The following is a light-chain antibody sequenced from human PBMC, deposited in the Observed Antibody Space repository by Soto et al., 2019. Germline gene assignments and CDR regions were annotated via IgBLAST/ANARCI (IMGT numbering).Light chain of an antibody. J-gene: IGLJ2*01. V-gene: IGLV1-40*01. CDR1: SSNTGAGYD. CDR3: QAYDGSLSGSV. Sequence: QSVLTQPPSVSGAPGQRVTISCTGSSSNTGAGYDVHWYQQVPGTAPKLLIYGNTKRPSGVPDRFSGSKSGTSASLAITGLQAEDEADYYCQAYDGSLSGSVFGGGTTLTVL. CDR2: GNT.